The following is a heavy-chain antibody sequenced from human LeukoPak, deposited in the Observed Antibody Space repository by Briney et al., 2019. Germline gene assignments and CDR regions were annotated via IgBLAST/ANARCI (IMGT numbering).Heavy chain of an antibody. V-gene: IGHV3-30*02. CDR1: GFTFSSYG. CDR3: AKEPYYYDSSGYEDAFDI. CDR2: IRYDGSNK. J-gene: IGHJ3*02. Sequence: GGSLRLSWAASGFTFSSYGMHWVRQAPGKGLGWVAFIRYDGSNKYYADSVKGRFTISRDNSKNPLYLQMKSLRAEDTAVYYCAKEPYYYDSSGYEDAFDIWGQGTMVTVSS. D-gene: IGHD3-22*01.